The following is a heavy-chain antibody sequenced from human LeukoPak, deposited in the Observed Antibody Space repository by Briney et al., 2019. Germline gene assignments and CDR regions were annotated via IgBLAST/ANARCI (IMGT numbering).Heavy chain of an antibody. CDR1: GFTFDDYA. CDR2: ISGDGGST. V-gene: IGHV3-43*02. CDR3: AKDIGDYLTTDV. D-gene: IGHD4-17*01. J-gene: IGHJ6*04. Sequence: GGSLRLSCAASGFTFDDYAMHWVRQAPGKGLECVSLISGDGGSTYYADSVKGRFTISRDNSKNSLYLQMNSLRTEDTALYYCAKDIGDYLTTDVWGKGTTVTVSS.